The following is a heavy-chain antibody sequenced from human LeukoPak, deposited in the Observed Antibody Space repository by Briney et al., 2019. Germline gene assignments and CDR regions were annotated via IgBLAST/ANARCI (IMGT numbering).Heavy chain of an antibody. D-gene: IGHD6-19*01. CDR1: VFTFSGYA. CDR2: IFGSGGSA. Sequence: GGSLRLSCTASVFTFSGYATYWGCQAPEEGLEWVSGIFGSGGSAHYAESVKGRFTISRDNSKNTVWLQMNSLTAEDTAVYYCGKTTTGYSSGRYPAWPVDYWGQGTLVTVSS. J-gene: IGHJ4*02. V-gene: IGHV3-23*01. CDR3: GKTTTGYSSGRYPAWPVDY.